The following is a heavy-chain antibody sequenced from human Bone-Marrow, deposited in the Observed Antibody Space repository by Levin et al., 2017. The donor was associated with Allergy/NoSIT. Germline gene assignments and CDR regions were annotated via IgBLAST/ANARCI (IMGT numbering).Heavy chain of an antibody. CDR3: AKDGPPDYDSSGYYPQRNYFDY. J-gene: IGHJ4*02. Sequence: GESLKISCAASGFTFSSYAMSWVRQAPGKGLEWVSAISGSGGSTYYADSVKGRFTISRDNSKNTLYLQMNSLRAEDTAVYYCAKDGPPDYDSSGYYPQRNYFDYWGQGTLVTVSS. D-gene: IGHD3-22*01. V-gene: IGHV3-23*01. CDR1: GFTFSSYA. CDR2: ISGSGGST.